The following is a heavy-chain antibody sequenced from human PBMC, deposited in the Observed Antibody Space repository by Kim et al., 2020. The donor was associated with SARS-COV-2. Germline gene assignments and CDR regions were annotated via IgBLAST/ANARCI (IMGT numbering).Heavy chain of an antibody. D-gene: IGHD3-22*01. CDR2: IYPGDSDT. J-gene: IGHJ4*02. CDR3: ARRDYYYDSSGYYPTTGGRAFDY. V-gene: IGHV5-51*01. Sequence: GESLKISCKGSGYSFTSYWIGWVRQMPGKGLEWMGIIYPGDSDTRYSPSFQGQVTISADKSISTAYLQWSSLKASDTAMYYCARRDYYYDSSGYYPTTGGRAFDYWGQGTLVTVSS. CDR1: GYSFTSYW.